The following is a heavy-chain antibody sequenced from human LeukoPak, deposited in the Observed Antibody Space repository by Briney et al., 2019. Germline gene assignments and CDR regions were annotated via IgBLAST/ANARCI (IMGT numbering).Heavy chain of an antibody. CDR3: ARRTLWFGELWP. D-gene: IGHD3-10*01. Sequence: ASVKVSCKASGYTFTGYYMHWVRQAPGQGLEWMGWINPNSGGTNYAQKFQGRVTMTRDTSISTAYMELSRLRSEDTAVYYCARRTLWFGELWPWGQGTLVTVSS. CDR1: GYTFTGYY. V-gene: IGHV1-2*02. CDR2: INPNSGGT. J-gene: IGHJ5*02.